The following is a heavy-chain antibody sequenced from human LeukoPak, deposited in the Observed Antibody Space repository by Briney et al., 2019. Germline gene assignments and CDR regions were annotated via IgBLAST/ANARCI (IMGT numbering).Heavy chain of an antibody. CDR3: ARLLRFLEWVSYYGMDV. Sequence: WASVKVSCKASGYTFTGYYMHRVRQAPGQGLEWMGWINPNSGGTNYAQKFQGRVTMTRDTSISTAYMELSRLRSDDTAVYYCARLLRFLEWVSYYGMDVWGQGTTVTVSS. CDR2: INPNSGGT. J-gene: IGHJ6*02. CDR1: GYTFTGYY. V-gene: IGHV1-2*02. D-gene: IGHD3-3*01.